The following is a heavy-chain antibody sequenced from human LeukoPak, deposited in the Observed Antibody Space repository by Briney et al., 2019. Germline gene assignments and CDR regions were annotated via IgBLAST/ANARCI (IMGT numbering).Heavy chain of an antibody. CDR1: GYTFSDNH. D-gene: IGHD7-27*01. J-gene: IGHJ3*01. CDR2: ISPNSGGT. V-gene: IGHV1-2*02. CDR3: ARELGRNAFDV. Sequence: ASVKVSCKASGYTFSDNHMYWIRQAPGQGLECMGWISPNSGGTNYAQKFQGRITMTGDTSISTGYMELSSLRSDDTAVYYCARELGRNAFDVWGQGTMVTLSS.